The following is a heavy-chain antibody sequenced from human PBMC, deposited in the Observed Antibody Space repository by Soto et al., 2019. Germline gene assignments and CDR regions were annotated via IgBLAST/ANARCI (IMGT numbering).Heavy chain of an antibody. Sequence: SETLSLTCTVSGGSISSYYWSWIRQPPGKGLEWIGYIYYSGSTNYNPSLKSRVTISVDTSKNQFSLKLSSVTAADTAVYYCARSGGYYGDYAGVIDYWGQGTLVTVSS. V-gene: IGHV4-59*01. CDR3: ARSGGYYGDYAGVIDY. D-gene: IGHD4-17*01. CDR2: IYYSGST. J-gene: IGHJ4*02. CDR1: GGSISSYY.